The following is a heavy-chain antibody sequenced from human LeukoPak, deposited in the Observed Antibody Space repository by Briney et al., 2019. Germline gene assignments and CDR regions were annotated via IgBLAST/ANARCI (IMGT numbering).Heavy chain of an antibody. Sequence: WGSLRLSCAAFGFTFSDYYMSWIRQAPGKGLEWVSYISCSSSYTNYADSVKGRFTISRDNAKNSLYLQMNSLRAEDTAVYYCARDRQQRMRDAFDIWGQGTIVTVSS. J-gene: IGHJ3*02. CDR1: GFTFSDYY. CDR2: ISCSSSYT. V-gene: IGHV3-11*06. D-gene: IGHD6-13*01. CDR3: ARDRQQRMRDAFDI.